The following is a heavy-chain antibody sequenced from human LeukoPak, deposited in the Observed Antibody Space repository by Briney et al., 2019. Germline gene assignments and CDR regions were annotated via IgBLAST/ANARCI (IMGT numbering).Heavy chain of an antibody. D-gene: IGHD4-23*01. CDR2: ISAYNGNT. J-gene: IGHJ4*02. CDR1: GYTFTSYS. V-gene: IGHV1-18*04. Sequence: VASVKVSCKASGYTFTSYSMHWVRQAPGQGLEWMGWISAYNGNTNYAQKLQGRVTMTTDTSTSTAYMELRSLRPDDTAVYYCARAPDYGGNSGNYWGQGTLVTVSS. CDR3: ARAPDYGGNSGNY.